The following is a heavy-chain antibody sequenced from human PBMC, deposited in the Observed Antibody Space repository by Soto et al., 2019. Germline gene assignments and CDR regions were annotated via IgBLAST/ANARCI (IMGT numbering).Heavy chain of an antibody. CDR1: GGSFSGYY. CDR2: INHSGST. CDR3: ARGRTTMVRGARGGRYFDL. D-gene: IGHD3-10*01. J-gene: IGHJ2*01. V-gene: IGHV4-34*01. Sequence: QVQLQQWGAGLLKPSETLSLTCAVYGGSFSGYYWSWIRQPPGKGLEWIGEINHSGSTNYNPSLKSRVTISVDTSKNQFSLKLSSVTAADTAVYYCARGRTTMVRGARGGRYFDLWGRGTLVTVSS.